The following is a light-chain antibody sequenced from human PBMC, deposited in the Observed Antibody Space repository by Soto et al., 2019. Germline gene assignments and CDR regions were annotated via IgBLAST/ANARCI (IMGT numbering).Light chain of an antibody. CDR1: QSINSD. Sequence: DIVLTQSRATLSVSPGETTRLSSLASQSINSDVAWYQQKVGQTPRLLIHGASTRATGIAARFSGSGSGTEFTLTISGLQSEDFATYYCQQYNNWPLTFGQGTRLEIK. J-gene: IGKJ5*01. CDR3: QQYNNWPLT. V-gene: IGKV3D-15*01. CDR2: GAS.